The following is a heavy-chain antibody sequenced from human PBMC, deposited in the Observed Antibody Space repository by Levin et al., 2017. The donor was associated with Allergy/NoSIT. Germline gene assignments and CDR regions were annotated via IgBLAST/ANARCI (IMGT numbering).Heavy chain of an antibody. CDR1: GGSISSSSYY. V-gene: IGHV4-39*01. Sequence: SSETLSLTCTVSGGSISSSSYYWGWIRQPPGKGLEWIGSIYYSGSTYYNPSLKSRVTISVDTSKNQFSLKLSSVTAADTALYYCASSTRNHFSSGYYKLFDYWGQGTLVTVSS. J-gene: IGHJ4*02. CDR2: IYYSGST. CDR3: ASSTRNHFSSGYYKLFDY. D-gene: IGHD3-3*02.